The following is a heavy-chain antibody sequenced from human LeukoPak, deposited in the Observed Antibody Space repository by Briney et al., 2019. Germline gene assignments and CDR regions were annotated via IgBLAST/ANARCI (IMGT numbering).Heavy chain of an antibody. D-gene: IGHD4-23*01. CDR3: ARFYGGFANHWHFDL. CDR2: IWYDGSNK. Sequence: PGGSLRLSCAASGFTFSSYGMHWVRQAPGKGLEWVAVIWYDGSNKYYADSVKGRFTISRDNSKNTLYLQMNSLRGDDTAVYYCARFYGGFANHWHFDLWGRGTLVTVSS. V-gene: IGHV3-33*01. J-gene: IGHJ2*01. CDR1: GFTFSSYG.